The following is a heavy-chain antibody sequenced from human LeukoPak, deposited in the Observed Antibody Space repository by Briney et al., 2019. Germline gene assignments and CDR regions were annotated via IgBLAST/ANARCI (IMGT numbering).Heavy chain of an antibody. V-gene: IGHV4-34*01. D-gene: IGHD3-10*01. CDR3: ARVTIYGLFYFDY. J-gene: IGHJ4*02. Sequence: SETLSLTCAVYGGSFSGYYWSWIRQPPGKGLEWIGEINHSGSTNYNPSLKSRVTISVDTSKNQFSLKLSSVTAADTAVYYCARVTIYGLFYFDYWGQGTLVTVSS. CDR1: GGSFSGYY. CDR2: INHSGST.